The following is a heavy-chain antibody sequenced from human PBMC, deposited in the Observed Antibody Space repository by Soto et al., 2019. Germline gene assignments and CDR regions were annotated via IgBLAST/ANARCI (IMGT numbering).Heavy chain of an antibody. D-gene: IGHD3-10*01. CDR3: ARLIYDSGSYYWFDP. V-gene: IGHV4-30-2*01. J-gene: IGHJ5*02. CDR2: IYHSGSV. Sequence: SETLSLTCAVSGGSISSGGYSWSWIRQPPGKGLEWIGYIYHSGSVYYNPSLKSRVTISVDRSKNQFSLKLSSVTAADTAVYYCARLIYDSGSYYWFDPWGQGTLVTVSS. CDR1: GGSISSGGYS.